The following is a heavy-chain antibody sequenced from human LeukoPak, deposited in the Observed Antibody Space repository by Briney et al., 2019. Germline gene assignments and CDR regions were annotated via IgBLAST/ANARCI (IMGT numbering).Heavy chain of an antibody. V-gene: IGHV3-66*01. CDR3: ARGHIAVAGLIDY. D-gene: IGHD6-19*01. J-gene: IGHJ4*02. CDR2: IYSGGST. Sequence: AGGSLRLSCAASGFIFSNNYMSWVRQAPGKGLEWVSVIYSGGSTYYADSVKGRFTISRDNSKNTLYLQMNSLRAEDTAVYYCARGHIAVAGLIDYWGQGTLVTVSS. CDR1: GFIFSNNY.